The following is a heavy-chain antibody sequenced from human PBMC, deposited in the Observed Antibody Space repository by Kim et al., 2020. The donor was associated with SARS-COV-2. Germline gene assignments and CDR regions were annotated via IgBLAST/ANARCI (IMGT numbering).Heavy chain of an antibody. CDR1: GFTFSSYG. CDR3: AREGIAARHYYFDY. D-gene: IGHD6-6*01. V-gene: IGHV3-33*01. J-gene: IGHJ4*02. CDR2: IRNDGSNK. Sequence: GGSLRLSCAASGFTFSSYGMHWVRQAPGKGLEWVAVIRNDGSNKYYADSVKGRFTISRDNSKNTLYLQMNSLRAEDTAVYYCAREGIAARHYYFDYWGQGTLVTVSS.